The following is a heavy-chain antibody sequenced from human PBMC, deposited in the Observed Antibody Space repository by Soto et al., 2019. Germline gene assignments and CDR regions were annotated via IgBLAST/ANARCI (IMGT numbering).Heavy chain of an antibody. J-gene: IGHJ6*02. CDR3: AISKRGDFWSGYRPYYYYYGMDV. CDR1: GYSFTSYW. D-gene: IGHD3-3*01. CDR2: IYPGDSDT. V-gene: IGHV5-51*01. Sequence: PGESLKISCKGSGYSFTSYWIGWVRQMPEKGLEWMGIIYPGDSDTRYSPSFQGQVTISADKSISTAYLQWSSLKASDTAMYYCAISKRGDFWSGYRPYYYYYGMDVWGQGTTVTVSS.